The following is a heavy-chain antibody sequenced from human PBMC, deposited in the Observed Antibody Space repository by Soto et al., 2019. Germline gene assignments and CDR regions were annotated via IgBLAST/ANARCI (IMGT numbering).Heavy chain of an antibody. D-gene: IGHD3-16*01. J-gene: IGHJ4*02. CDR2: ISSSGSII. Sequence: VGSLRLSCAASGFTFSAYEMNWVRQAPGKGLEWVSYISSSGSIIYYADSVEGRFTISRDNAKKSLYLQMNSLRAEDTAVYYCAKDWLLGGGQGTLVTVSS. CDR1: GFTFSAYE. CDR3: AKDWLLG. V-gene: IGHV3-48*03.